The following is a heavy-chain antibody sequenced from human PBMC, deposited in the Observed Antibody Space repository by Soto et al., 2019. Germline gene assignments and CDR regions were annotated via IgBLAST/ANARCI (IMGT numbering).Heavy chain of an antibody. CDR1: GFTFNTHW. D-gene: IGHD1-26*01. V-gene: IGHV3-74*01. J-gene: IGHJ4*02. CDR2: INSDGSIT. CDR3: ARAMTSVGAAAKGDF. Sequence: EVQLVESGGGLILPGGSLRLSCEASGFTFNTHWMHWVRQAPGKGLVWVSRINSDGSITDYADSVKGRFSISRDHPRNTLYLQMNSLSPEDTAVYYCARAMTSVGAAAKGDFWGQGTLVTVSS.